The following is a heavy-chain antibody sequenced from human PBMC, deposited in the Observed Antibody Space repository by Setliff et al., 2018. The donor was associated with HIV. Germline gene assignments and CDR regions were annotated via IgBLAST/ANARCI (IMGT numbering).Heavy chain of an antibody. CDR2: IAKTGST. Sequence: SETLSLTCTVSGVSITNGTFYWNWIRQPAGKGLEWIGRIAKTGSTNYNPSLKSRLTISVDTSKNQVSLRLSSVTPADTAVYYCARHSCGTTTCYGPDMWGPGTMVTVSS. CDR3: ARHSCGTTTCYGPDM. D-gene: IGHD2-2*01. V-gene: IGHV4-61*10. J-gene: IGHJ3*02. CDR1: GVSITNGTFY.